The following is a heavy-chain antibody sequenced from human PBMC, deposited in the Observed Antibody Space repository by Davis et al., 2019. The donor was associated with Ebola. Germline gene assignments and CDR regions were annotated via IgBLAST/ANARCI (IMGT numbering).Heavy chain of an antibody. V-gene: IGHV1-69*11. CDR1: GGTFSSYA. J-gene: IGHJ4*02. CDR2: IIPILGTA. D-gene: IGHD4-17*01. Sequence: AASVKVSCKASGGTFSSYAISWVRQAPGQGLEWMGRIIPILGTANYAQKFQGRVTITADESTSTAYMELSSLRSEDTAVYYCAREVYGDYDGSVFDYWGQGTLVTVSS. CDR3: AREVYGDYDGSVFDY.